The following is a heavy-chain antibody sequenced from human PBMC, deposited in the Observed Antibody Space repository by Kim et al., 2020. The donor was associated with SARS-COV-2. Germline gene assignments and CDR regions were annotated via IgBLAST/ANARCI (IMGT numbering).Heavy chain of an antibody. Sequence: ASVKVSCKASGYTFTGYYMHWVRQAPGQGLEWMGWINPNSGGTNYAQKFQGRVTMTRDTSISTAYMELSRLRSDDTAVYYCARERTYYYDSSGYYGDYWGQGTLVTVSS. CDR2: INPNSGGT. J-gene: IGHJ4*02. CDR3: ARERTYYYDSSGYYGDY. CDR1: GYTFTGYY. V-gene: IGHV1-2*02. D-gene: IGHD3-22*01.